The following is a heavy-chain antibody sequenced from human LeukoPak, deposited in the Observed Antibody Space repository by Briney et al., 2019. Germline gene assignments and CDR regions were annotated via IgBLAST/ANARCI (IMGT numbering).Heavy chain of an antibody. Sequence: SQTLSLTCSVSGGSLSSGGYYWSWIRQPAGKGLEWIGRISASGRTNYNPSLKSRVTISGDTSKNQFSLKLSSVTAADTAVYYCARTYDFWSGPTNWFDPWGQGTLVTVSS. V-gene: IGHV4-61*02. J-gene: IGHJ5*02. CDR3: ARTYDFWSGPTNWFDP. D-gene: IGHD3-3*01. CDR2: ISASGRT. CDR1: GGSLSSGGYY.